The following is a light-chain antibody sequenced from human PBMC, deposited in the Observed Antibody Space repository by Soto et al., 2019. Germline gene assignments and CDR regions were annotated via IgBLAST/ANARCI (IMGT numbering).Light chain of an antibody. J-gene: IGKJ1*01. V-gene: IGKV3-15*01. CDR1: QTVSYN. Sequence: EIVMTQSPATLSVSPGERATLSCRASQTVSYNLAWYQQRPGQAPRILIFGASTRATGIPTRFSGSGSGTEFTLTISSLQSEDFAIYYCQQYNNWPPVTFGQGTKVEIK. CDR2: GAS. CDR3: QQYNNWPPVT.